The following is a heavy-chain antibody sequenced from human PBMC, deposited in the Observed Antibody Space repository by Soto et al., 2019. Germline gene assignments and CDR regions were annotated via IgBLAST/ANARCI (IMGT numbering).Heavy chain of an antibody. CDR3: AKGARVKSYGPHPYAFDI. J-gene: IGHJ3*02. V-gene: IGHV3-23*01. CDR2: ISGSGGST. CDR1: GFTFSSYA. D-gene: IGHD5-18*01. Sequence: GGSLRLSCAASGFTFSSYAMSWVRQAPGKGLEWVSAISGSGGSTYYADSVKGRFTISRDNSKNTLYLQMNSLRAEDTAVYYCAKGARVKSYGPHPYAFDIWGQGTMVTVSS.